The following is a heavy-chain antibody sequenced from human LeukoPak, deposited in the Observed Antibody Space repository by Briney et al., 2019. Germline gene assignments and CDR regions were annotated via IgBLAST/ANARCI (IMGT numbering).Heavy chain of an antibody. CDR2: IYYSGAT. D-gene: IGHD3-10*01. CDR3: ARHASYASGSYFDY. J-gene: IGHJ4*02. Sequence: SETLSLTCTVSGGSISTYNYYWGWIRQPPGEGLEWIGYIYYSGATNYNPSLKSRVTISLDTSKNQFSLNLTSVTAADTAVYYCARHASYASGSYFDYWGQGTLVTVSS. V-gene: IGHV4-61*05. CDR1: GGSISTYNYY.